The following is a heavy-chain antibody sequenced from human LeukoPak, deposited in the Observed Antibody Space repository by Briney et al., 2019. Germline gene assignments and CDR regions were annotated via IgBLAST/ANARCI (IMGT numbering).Heavy chain of an antibody. CDR1: GFSFNTLG. Sequence: GGSLRLSCAASGFSFNTLGMHWVRQAPGKGLEWVAFIRYDGSNKYYADSVKGRFTISRDNSKNTLYLQMNSLRAEDTAVYYCAKANLRIAAAGQFDYWAREPWSPSPQ. D-gene: IGHD6-13*01. CDR2: IRYDGSNK. CDR3: AKANLRIAAAGQFDY. J-gene: IGHJ4*02. V-gene: IGHV3-30*02.